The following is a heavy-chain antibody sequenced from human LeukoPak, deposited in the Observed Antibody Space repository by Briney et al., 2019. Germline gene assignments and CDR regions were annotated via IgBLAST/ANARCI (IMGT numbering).Heavy chain of an antibody. CDR1: GFTVSSNY. Sequence: GGSLRLSCAASGFTVSSNYMSWVRQAPGKGLEWVSVIYSGGSTYYADSVKGRFTISRDNSKNTLYLQMNSLRAEDTAVYYCARGVRYFDWLEDYFDYWGQGTLVTVSS. CDR2: IYSGGST. J-gene: IGHJ4*02. V-gene: IGHV3-53*01. CDR3: ARGVRYFDWLEDYFDY. D-gene: IGHD3-9*01.